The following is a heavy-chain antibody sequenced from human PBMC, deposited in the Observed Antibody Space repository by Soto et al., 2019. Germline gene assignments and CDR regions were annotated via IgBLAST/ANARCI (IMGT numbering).Heavy chain of an antibody. V-gene: IGHV3-30*18. D-gene: IGHD1-1*01. CDR2: ISYDGSSK. J-gene: IGHJ5*02. Sequence: QVQLVESGGGVVQPGRSLRLSCAASGFTFSSYAMHWVRQAPGKGLEWVAVISYDGSSKYYADSVKGRFTISRDNSKNTLYLQMNSLRAEDTAVYYCAKDPSTQLWFDPWGQGTLVTVSS. CDR3: AKDPSTQLWFDP. CDR1: GFTFSSYA.